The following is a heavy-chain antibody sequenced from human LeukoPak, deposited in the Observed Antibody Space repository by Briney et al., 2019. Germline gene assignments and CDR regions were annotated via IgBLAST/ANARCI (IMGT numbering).Heavy chain of an antibody. Sequence: TGGSLRLSCAVSGFTFSSQSMNWVRQAPGKGLEWVSSISGNSIYIYYADSVKDRFTISRDNAKNSLYLQMSSLRAEDTAVYYCARGVRRRPDAFDIWGQGTMVTVSS. V-gene: IGHV3-21*01. CDR1: GFTFSSQS. CDR3: ARGVRRRPDAFDI. J-gene: IGHJ3*02. D-gene: IGHD6-25*01. CDR2: ISGNSIYI.